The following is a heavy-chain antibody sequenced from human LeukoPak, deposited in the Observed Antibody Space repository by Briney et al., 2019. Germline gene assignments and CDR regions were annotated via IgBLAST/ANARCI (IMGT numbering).Heavy chain of an antibody. CDR1: GGSFSGYY. D-gene: IGHD4-17*01. Sequence: SETLSLTCAVYGGSFSGYYWSWIRQPPGKGLEWIGEINHSGGTNYNPSLKSRVTISVDTSKNQFSLKLSSVTAADTAVYYCARDLYGDWGGGDYWGQGTLVTVSS. CDR3: ARDLYGDWGGGDY. V-gene: IGHV4-34*01. CDR2: INHSGGT. J-gene: IGHJ4*02.